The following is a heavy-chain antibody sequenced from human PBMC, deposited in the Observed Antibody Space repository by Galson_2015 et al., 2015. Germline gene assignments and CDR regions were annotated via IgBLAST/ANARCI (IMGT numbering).Heavy chain of an antibody. D-gene: IGHD3-22*01. V-gene: IGHV4-34*01. J-gene: IGHJ4*02. CDR1: GGSFSGYY. CDR3: ARDSSLVVNVPFDY. Sequence: SETLSLTCAVYGGSFSGYYWSWIRQPPGKGLEWIGEINHSGSTNYNPSLKSRVTISVDTSKNQFSLKLSSVTAADTAVYYCARDSSLVVNVPFDYWGQGTLVTVSS. CDR2: INHSGST.